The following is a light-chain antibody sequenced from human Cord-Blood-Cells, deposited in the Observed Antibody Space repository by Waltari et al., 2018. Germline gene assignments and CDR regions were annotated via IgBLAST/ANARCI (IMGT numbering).Light chain of an antibody. J-gene: IGLJ1*01. CDR1: SSNIGAGYD. CDR3: QSYDSSLSGYV. V-gene: IGLV1-40*01. Sequence: QSVLTQPPSVSGAPGQRVTISCTGSSSNIGAGYDVHWYQQLPGTAPKLLISGNSNRPSWVPDRFSGSKSGTSASRAITGLQAEDEADYYCQSYDSSLSGYVFGTGTKVTVL. CDR2: GNS.